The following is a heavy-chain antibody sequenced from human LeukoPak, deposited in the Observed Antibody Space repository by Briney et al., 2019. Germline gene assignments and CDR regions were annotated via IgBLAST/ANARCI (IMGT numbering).Heavy chain of an antibody. CDR1: GGSISSYY. V-gene: IGHV4-59*08. D-gene: IGHD7-27*01. CDR3: ASLTGEGTDVFDI. Sequence: PSETLSLTCTVSGGSISSYYWSWIRQPPGKGLEWIGYIYYSGSTNYNPSLKSRVTISVDTSKNQFSLKLSSVTAADTAVYYCASLTGEGTDVFDIWGQGTMVTVSS. J-gene: IGHJ3*02. CDR2: IYYSGST.